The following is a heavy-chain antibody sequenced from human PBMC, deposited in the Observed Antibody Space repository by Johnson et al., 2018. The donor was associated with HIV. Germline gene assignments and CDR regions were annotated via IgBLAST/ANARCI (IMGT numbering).Heavy chain of an antibody. CDR3: SKPFPRWFAPLETAFDI. Sequence: MLLVESGGGLVKPGGSLRLSCAASGFTFSDYDMHWVRQATGKGLEWVSAIGTAGDTYYPGSVKGRFTISRDNSKNTLYLQMNSLRPEDPAVYYCSKPFPRWFAPLETAFDIWGQGTMVTVSS. V-gene: IGHV3-13*01. J-gene: IGHJ3*02. CDR1: GFTFSDYD. CDR2: IGTAGDT. D-gene: IGHD3-9*01.